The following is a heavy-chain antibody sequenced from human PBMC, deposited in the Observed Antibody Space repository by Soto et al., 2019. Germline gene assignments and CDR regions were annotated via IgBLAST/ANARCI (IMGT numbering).Heavy chain of an antibody. J-gene: IGHJ5*02. Sequence: QVQLQESGPGLVKPSGTLSLTCAVSGGSISSSNWWSWVHQPPGKGLEWIGEIYHSGSTNYNPSLKSRVTISVDKSKNQFSLKLSSVTAADTAVYYCARAPVSSSSSWWFDPWGQGTLVTVSS. CDR3: ARAPVSSSSSWWFDP. CDR1: GGSISSSNW. D-gene: IGHD6-6*01. CDR2: IYHSGST. V-gene: IGHV4-4*02.